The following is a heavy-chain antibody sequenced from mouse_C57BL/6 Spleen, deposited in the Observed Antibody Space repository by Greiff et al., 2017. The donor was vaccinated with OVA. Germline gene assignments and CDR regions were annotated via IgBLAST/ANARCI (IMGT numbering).Heavy chain of an antibody. CDR2: IAPNSGGT. D-gene: IGHD4-1*01. Sequence: QVQLQQPGAELVKPGASVKLSCKASGYTFTSYWMHWVKQRPGRGLEWIGRIAPNSGGTKYNEKFKSKATLTVDKPSSPAYMQLSSLTSEDSAVYYCARGNWEGYYAMDDWGQGTSVTVSS. J-gene: IGHJ4*01. V-gene: IGHV1-72*01. CDR3: ARGNWEGYYAMDD. CDR1: GYTFTSYW.